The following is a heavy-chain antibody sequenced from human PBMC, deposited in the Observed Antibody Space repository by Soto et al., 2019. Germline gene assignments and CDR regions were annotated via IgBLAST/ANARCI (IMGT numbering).Heavy chain of an antibody. V-gene: IGHV1-24*01. CDR2: FDPEDGET. CDR3: ATDPHSSGSLPDY. Sequence: ASVKVSCKVPGYTLTELSMHWVQQAPGKGLEWMGGFDPEDGETIYAQKFQGRVTMTEDTSTDTAYMELSSLRSEDTAVYYCATDPHSSGSLPDYWGQGTLVTVSS. D-gene: IGHD3-22*01. J-gene: IGHJ4*02. CDR1: GYTLTELS.